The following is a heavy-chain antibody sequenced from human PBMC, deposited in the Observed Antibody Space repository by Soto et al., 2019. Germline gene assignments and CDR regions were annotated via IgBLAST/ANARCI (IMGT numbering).Heavy chain of an antibody. CDR3: AKAGDYGDFDY. J-gene: IGHJ4*02. V-gene: IGHV3-23*01. Sequence: PSETLSLTCAVYGGSFSGYYWSWVRQAPGKGLEWVSAISGSGGSTYYADSVKGRFTISRDNSKNTLYLQMNSLRAEDTAVYYCAKAGDYGDFDYWGQGTLVTVSS. CDR2: ISGSGGST. D-gene: IGHD4-17*01. CDR1: GGSFSGYY.